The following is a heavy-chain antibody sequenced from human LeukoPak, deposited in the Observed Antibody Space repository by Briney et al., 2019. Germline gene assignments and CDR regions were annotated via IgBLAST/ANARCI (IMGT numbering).Heavy chain of an antibody. CDR2: INHSGST. V-gene: IGHV4-34*01. J-gene: IGHJ6*02. CDR3: ARIPTTVVTPYYYYGMDV. D-gene: IGHD4-17*01. CDR1: GGPFSGYY. Sequence: SETLSLTCAVYGGPFSGYYWSWIRQPPGKGLEWIGEINHSGSTNYNPSLKSRVTISVDTSKNQFSLKLSSVTAADTAVYYCARIPTTVVTPYYYYGMDVWGQGTTVTVSS.